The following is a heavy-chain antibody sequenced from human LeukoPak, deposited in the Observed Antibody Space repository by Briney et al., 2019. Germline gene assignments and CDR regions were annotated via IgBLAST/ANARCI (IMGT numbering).Heavy chain of an antibody. CDR1: GGSVSSADYY. CDR2: IYYSGST. V-gene: IGHV4-61*08. J-gene: IGHJ4*02. Sequence: SETLYLTCTVSGGSVSSADYYWSWIRQPPGKGLEWIGYIYYSGSTNYNPSLKSRVTISVDTSKNQFSLKLNSVTAADTAVYYCARERAYYDSTSADYWGQGTLVTVSS. CDR3: ARERAYYDSTSADY. D-gene: IGHD3-3*01.